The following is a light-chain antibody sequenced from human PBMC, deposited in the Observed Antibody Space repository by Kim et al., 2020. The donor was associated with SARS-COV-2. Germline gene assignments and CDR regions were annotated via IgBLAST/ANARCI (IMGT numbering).Light chain of an antibody. CDR3: QQSYTTLWT. V-gene: IGKV1-39*01. CDR2: AAS. J-gene: IGKJ1*01. CDR1: QIMSNY. Sequence: ASVGDRVTITCRASQIMSNYLNWYQQKPGKAPRVLIYAASSLQSGVPSRFSGSGSGTDFTLTISSLQPEDFATYYCQQSYTTLWTFGQGTKVDIK.